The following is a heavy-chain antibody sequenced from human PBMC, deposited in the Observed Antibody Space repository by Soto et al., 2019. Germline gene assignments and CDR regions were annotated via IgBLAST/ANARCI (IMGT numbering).Heavy chain of an antibody. CDR1: GFTFSSYA. CDR2: ISGRGGST. V-gene: IGHV3-23*01. Sequence: EVQLLESGGGLVQPGGSLRLSCAASGFTFSSYAMSRVRQAPGKGLEWVSGISGRGGSTYYADSVKGRFTISRDNSKNTLYLQMNSLRAEDTSVYYCAKAHSGYVWGRYYFDYWGQGTLVTVSS. D-gene: IGHD3-16*01. J-gene: IGHJ4*02. CDR3: AKAHSGYVWGRYYFDY.